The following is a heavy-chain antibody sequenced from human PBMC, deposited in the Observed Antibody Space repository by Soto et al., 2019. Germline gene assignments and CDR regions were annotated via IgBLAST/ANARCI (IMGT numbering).Heavy chain of an antibody. Sequence: EVQLVESGGGLVQPGGSLRLSCAASGFTFSNHYIDWVRQAPGKGLEWVGRARNKANSYTTEYAASVKGRFTISRDDSKNSAYLQMNSLKTEDTAVYYCARVRAGSVGWFDPWGQGTLVTVSS. CDR2: ARNKANSYTT. V-gene: IGHV3-72*01. CDR1: GFTFSNHY. CDR3: ARVRAGSVGWFDP. J-gene: IGHJ5*02. D-gene: IGHD6-19*01.